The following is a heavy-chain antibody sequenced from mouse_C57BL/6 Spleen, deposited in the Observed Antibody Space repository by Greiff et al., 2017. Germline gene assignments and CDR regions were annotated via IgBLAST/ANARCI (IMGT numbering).Heavy chain of an antibody. D-gene: IGHD2-1*01. CDR3: AREDGNLSYVDY. J-gene: IGHJ2*01. CDR1: GFTFSSYG. CDR2: ISSGGSYT. V-gene: IGHV5-6*01. Sequence: EVQLVESGGDLVKPGGSLKLSCAASGFTFSSYGMSWVRQTPDKRLEWVATISSGGSYTYYPDSVKGRFTLSRDNAKNTLYLQMSSLKSEDTAMYYCAREDGNLSYVDYWGQGTTLTVSS.